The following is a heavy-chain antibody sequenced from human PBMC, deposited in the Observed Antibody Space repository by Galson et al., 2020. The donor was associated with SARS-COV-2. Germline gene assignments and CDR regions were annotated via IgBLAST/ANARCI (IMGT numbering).Heavy chain of an antibody. Sequence: SETLSLTCTVSGGSVSSGSYYWSWIRQTPGKGLEWIGYIYYSGSTNYNPSLKSRVTISVDTSKNQFSLKLSSVTAADTAVYYCASAESSITGTTYPDYYYYGMDVWGQGTTVTVSS. V-gene: IGHV4-61*01. CDR2: IYYSGST. D-gene: IGHD1-7*01. CDR1: GGSVSSGSYY. J-gene: IGHJ6*02. CDR3: ASAESSITGTTYPDYYYYGMDV.